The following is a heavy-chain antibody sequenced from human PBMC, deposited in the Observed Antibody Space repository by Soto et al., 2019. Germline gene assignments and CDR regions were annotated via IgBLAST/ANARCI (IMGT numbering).Heavy chain of an antibody. CDR3: ARGRYGDY. CDR2: ISAHNGNT. J-gene: IGHJ4*02. V-gene: IGHV1-18*01. Sequence: QVHLVQSGAEVKKPGASVKVSCKCSGYTFTSYGITWVRQAPGQGLEWMGWISAHNGNTNYAQKPQGRVTVTRDTSTSPAYLELRSLRSDDTAVYYCARGRYGDYWGQGALVTVSS. D-gene: IGHD1-1*01. CDR1: GYTFTSYG.